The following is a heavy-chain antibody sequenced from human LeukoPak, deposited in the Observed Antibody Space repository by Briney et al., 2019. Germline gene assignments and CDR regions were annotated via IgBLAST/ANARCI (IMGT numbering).Heavy chain of an antibody. V-gene: IGHV1-69*04. J-gene: IGHJ5*02. D-gene: IGHD1-14*01. Sequence: ASVKVSCKASGGTFSSYTISWVRQAPGQGLEWMGRIIPILGIANYAQKFQGRVTITADKSTSTAYMELSSLRSEDTAMYYCARDTITGNWFDPWGQGTLVTVSS. CDR2: IIPILGIA. CDR1: GGTFSSYT. CDR3: ARDTITGNWFDP.